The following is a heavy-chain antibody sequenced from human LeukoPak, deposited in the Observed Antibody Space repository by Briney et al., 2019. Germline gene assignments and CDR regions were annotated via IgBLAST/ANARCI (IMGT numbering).Heavy chain of an antibody. D-gene: IGHD5-12*01. V-gene: IGHV3-48*03. CDR1: GFTFSRYE. Sequence: PGGCLRLSCAVSGFTFSRYEMHWVRQAPRKGLEWISYISSSGNSVYYADSVKGRFTISRDNAKNSLYLQMTSLRAEDTAVYYCATLWVATAGVDPWGQGTLVTVSS. CDR2: ISSSGNSV. J-gene: IGHJ5*02. CDR3: ATLWVATAGVDP.